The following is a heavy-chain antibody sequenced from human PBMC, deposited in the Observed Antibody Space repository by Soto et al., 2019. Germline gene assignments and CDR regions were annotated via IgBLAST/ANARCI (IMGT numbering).Heavy chain of an antibody. Sequence: PGGSLRLSCATSGFSFNDYAMYWVRQAPGQGLERVAIISSDGHHQFYLDNLRGRFTVSRDNSKNTLYLQMNSLRPEDTAVYYCSRGTYYPQSSGLHADYWGPGTVVTVSS. V-gene: IGHV3-30*03. J-gene: IGHJ4*02. CDR2: ISSDGHHQ. CDR1: GFSFNDYA. D-gene: IGHD3-22*01. CDR3: SRGTYYPQSSGLHADY.